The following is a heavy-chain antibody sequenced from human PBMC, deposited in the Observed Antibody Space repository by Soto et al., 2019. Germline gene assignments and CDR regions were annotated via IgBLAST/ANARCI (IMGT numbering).Heavy chain of an antibody. CDR1: GFTVSSNY. D-gene: IGHD6-13*01. CDR3: ASYGSSSWHYFDY. J-gene: IGHJ4*02. Sequence: PGGSLRLSCAASGFTVSSNYMSWVRQAPGKGLEWVSVIYSGGSTYYADSVKGRFTISRDNSKNTLYLQMNSLRAEDTAVYYCASYGSSSWHYFDYWVQGLLVTVSS. CDR2: IYSGGST. V-gene: IGHV3-53*01.